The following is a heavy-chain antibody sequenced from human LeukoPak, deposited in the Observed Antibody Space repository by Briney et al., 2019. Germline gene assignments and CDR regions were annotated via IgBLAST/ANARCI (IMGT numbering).Heavy chain of an antibody. CDR1: GFTFNNYA. D-gene: IGHD1-1*01. V-gene: IGHV3-49*04. CDR3: TRDRGAYNLYDY. Sequence: GGSLRLSCTAPGFTFNNYAMNWVRQAPGKGLEWVGFIRSKAYGETADYAASVKGRFTISRDDSKAIAYLQMNSLKTEDTAVYHCTRDRGAYNLYDYWGQGTLVTVSS. J-gene: IGHJ4*02. CDR2: IRSKAYGETA.